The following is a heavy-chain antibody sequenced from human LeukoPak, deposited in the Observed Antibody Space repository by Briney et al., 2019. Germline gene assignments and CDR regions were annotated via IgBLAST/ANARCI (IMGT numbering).Heavy chain of an antibody. CDR3: ARSEGVGSSAEECFQH. Sequence: SETLSLTCAVYGGSLSGYYWSRIRQPPGKGLEWIGEINHSGSTNYNPSLKSRVTISVDTSKNQFSLKLSSVTAADTAVYYCARSEGVGSSAEECFQHWGQGTLVTVSS. D-gene: IGHD6-6*01. CDR2: INHSGST. J-gene: IGHJ1*01. CDR1: GGSLSGYY. V-gene: IGHV4-34*01.